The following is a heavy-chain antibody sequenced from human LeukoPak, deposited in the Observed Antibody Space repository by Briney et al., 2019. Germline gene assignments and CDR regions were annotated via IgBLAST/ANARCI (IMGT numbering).Heavy chain of an antibody. J-gene: IGHJ5*02. CDR2: MNQDGSEK. CDR1: GFTFKSYW. V-gene: IGHV3-7*03. Sequence: GGSLRLSCAASGFTFKSYWMTWVRQAPGKGLEWVANMNQDGSEKYYVDSVKGRFTISRDNAKNSLYVQMNSLRAEGTAVYYCVRVNNGYCSGRNCWGWLDPWGQGTLVTVSS. CDR3: VRVNNGYCSGRNCWGWLDP. D-gene: IGHD2-15*01.